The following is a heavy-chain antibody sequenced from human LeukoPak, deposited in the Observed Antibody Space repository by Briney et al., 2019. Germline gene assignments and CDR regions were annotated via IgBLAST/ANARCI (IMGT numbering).Heavy chain of an antibody. Sequence: ASVKVSCKASGYNFTAYGLSWVRQAPGQGLEWMGWISTANGVTKYAQKFQGRVTMTTDTSTTTAYMELRSLRSDDTALYYCARDYSRMWRNWFGPWGQGTLVTVSS. J-gene: IGHJ5*02. CDR2: ISTANGVT. V-gene: IGHV1-18*01. D-gene: IGHD2-21*01. CDR1: GYNFTAYG. CDR3: ARDYSRMWRNWFGP.